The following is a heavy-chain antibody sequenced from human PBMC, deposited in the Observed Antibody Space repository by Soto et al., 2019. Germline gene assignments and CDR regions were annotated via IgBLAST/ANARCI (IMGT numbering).Heavy chain of an antibody. V-gene: IGHV1-18*01. J-gene: IGHJ6*02. Sequence: ASVKVSCKASGYTFTSYGVSWVRQAPGQGLEWMGWISAFNGQTNYIQRVQGRVTLTTEASTSTAYMELRSLRSDDTAVYYCARGGDYYYGLDVWGQGTTVTVSS. CDR2: ISAFNGQT. CDR3: ARGGDYYYGLDV. CDR1: GYTFTSYG. D-gene: IGHD3-16*01.